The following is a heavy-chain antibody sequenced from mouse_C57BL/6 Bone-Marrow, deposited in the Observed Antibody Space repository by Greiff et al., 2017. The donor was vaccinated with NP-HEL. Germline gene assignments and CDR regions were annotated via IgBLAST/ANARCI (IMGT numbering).Heavy chain of an antibody. J-gene: IGHJ4*01. Sequence: VQLVESGAELVRPGASVKLSCKASGYTFTDYYINWVKQRPGQGLEWIARIYPGSGNTYYNEKFKGKATLTAEKSSSTAYMQLSSLTSEDSAVYFCARGGGLDAMDYWGQGTSVTVSS. CDR1: GYTFTDYY. V-gene: IGHV1-76*01. CDR2: IYPGSGNT. CDR3: ARGGGLDAMDY. D-gene: IGHD1-1*02.